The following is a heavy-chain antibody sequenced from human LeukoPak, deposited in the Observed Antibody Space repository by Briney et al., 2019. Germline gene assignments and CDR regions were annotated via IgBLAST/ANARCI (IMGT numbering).Heavy chain of an antibody. CDR3: AKRDVRGDIVVVVAATFDY. J-gene: IGHJ4*02. CDR1: GFTFSSYA. D-gene: IGHD2-15*01. CDR2: ISGSGGST. V-gene: IGHV3-23*01. Sequence: AGGSLRLSCAASGFTFSSYAMSWVRQAPGKGLEWVSAISGSGGSTYYADSVKGRFTISRDNSKNTLYLQMNSLRAEDTAVYYCAKRDVRGDIVVVVAATFDYWAREPWSPSPQ.